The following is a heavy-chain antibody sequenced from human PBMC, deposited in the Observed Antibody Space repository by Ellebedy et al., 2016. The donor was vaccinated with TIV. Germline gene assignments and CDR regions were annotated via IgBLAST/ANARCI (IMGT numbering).Heavy chain of an antibody. V-gene: IGHV3-66*01. CDR3: ARDCCTWRHFGY. D-gene: IGHD3-3*02. CDR1: GGSISPYY. J-gene: IGHJ4*02. Sequence: PSETLSLTCTVSGGSISPYYWSWIRQPPGKGLEWISVIYSGGSTYYADSVKGRFTISRDNSKNTLYLQMNSLRAEDTAVYYCARDCCTWRHFGYWGQGTLVTVSS. CDR2: IYSGGST.